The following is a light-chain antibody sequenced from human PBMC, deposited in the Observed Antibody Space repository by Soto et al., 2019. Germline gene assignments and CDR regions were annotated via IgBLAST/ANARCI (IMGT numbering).Light chain of an antibody. CDR3: QSYDSSLSGFYV. Sequence: QSVLTQPPSASGSPGQSVTISCTGTKNDIGLYDFVSWYQHHPGKAPRLIICEVVQRPSGVPDRFSGSKSGNTASLTVSGLPAADEADYYCQSYDSSLSGFYVFGTGTKV. CDR1: KNDIGLYDF. V-gene: IGLV2-8*01. J-gene: IGLJ1*01. CDR2: EVV.